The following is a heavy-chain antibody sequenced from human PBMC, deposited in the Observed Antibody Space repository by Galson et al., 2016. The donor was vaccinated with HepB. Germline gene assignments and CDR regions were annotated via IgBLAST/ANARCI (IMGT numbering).Heavy chain of an antibody. CDR1: LGSFSGFY. J-gene: IGHJ4*02. Sequence: ETLSLTCTVSLGSFSGFYWSWLRQPPRKGLEWIGEVNHSGTPTYNPSLKSRVSISVDTSKTHFSLRLSSVTAADTAVYYCARGRRFDYVWGSYRYPTAFDYWGQGTLVTVSS. CDR3: ARGRRFDYVWGSYRYPTAFDY. V-gene: IGHV4-34*01. CDR2: VNHSGTP. D-gene: IGHD3-16*02.